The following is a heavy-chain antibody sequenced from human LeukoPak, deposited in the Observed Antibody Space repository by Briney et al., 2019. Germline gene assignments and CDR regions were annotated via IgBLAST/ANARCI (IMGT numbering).Heavy chain of an antibody. J-gene: IGHJ3*02. CDR2: INHSGST. V-gene: IGHV4-34*01. Sequence: SETLSLTCAVYGGSFSGYYWSWIRQPPGKGLEWIGEINHSGSTNYNPSLKSRVTISVDTSKNQFSLKLSSVTAADTAVYYCASSIVGATMSWGLDAFDIWGQGTMVTVSS. CDR3: ASSIVGATMSWGLDAFDI. D-gene: IGHD1-26*01. CDR1: GGSFSGYY.